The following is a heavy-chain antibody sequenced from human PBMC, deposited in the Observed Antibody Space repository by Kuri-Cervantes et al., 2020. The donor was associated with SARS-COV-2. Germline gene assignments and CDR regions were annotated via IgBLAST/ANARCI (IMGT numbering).Heavy chain of an antibody. D-gene: IGHD6-13*01. V-gene: IGHV3-48*01. CDR2: ISSSSTTI. CDR3: ARDCSSPYKYYYYYYMDV. CDR1: GFLFSDFG. Sequence: GESLKISCAASGFLFSDFGMNWVRQAPGKGLEWVSYISSSSTTIYYADSVKGRFTISRDNAKNSLYLQMNSLRAEDTAVYYCARDCSSPYKYYYYYYMDVWGKGTTVTVSS. J-gene: IGHJ6*03.